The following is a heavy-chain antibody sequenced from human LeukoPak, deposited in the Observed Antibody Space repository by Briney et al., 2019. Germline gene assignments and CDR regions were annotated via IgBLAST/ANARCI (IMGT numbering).Heavy chain of an antibody. CDR1: GYSFTSYW. D-gene: IGHD4-17*01. V-gene: IGHV5-51*01. Sequence: GESLKISCKGSGYSFTSYWIGWVRQMPGKGLEWMGIIYPGDSDTRYSPSFQGQVTISADKSISTAYLQWSSLKASDTAMYYCARHPGDYGDYGSLLLGGTGGYYFDYWGQGTLVTVSS. J-gene: IGHJ4*02. CDR3: ARHPGDYGDYGSLLLGGTGGYYFDY. CDR2: IYPGDSDT.